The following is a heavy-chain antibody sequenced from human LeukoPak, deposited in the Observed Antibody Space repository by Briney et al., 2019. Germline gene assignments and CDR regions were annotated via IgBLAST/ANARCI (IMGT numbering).Heavy chain of an antibody. V-gene: IGHV3-30*02. CDR2: IRHDGSIK. D-gene: IGHD3-16*01. Sequence: SGGSLRLSCAASGFIFSIYGMYWVRQAPRKGLEWVAFIRHDGSIKNYADTVKGRSTISRDNSKNTLYLQMDSLRAEDTAVYYCAKDSLADIDYWGQGTLVTVSS. CDR1: GFIFSIYG. CDR3: AKDSLADIDY. J-gene: IGHJ4*02.